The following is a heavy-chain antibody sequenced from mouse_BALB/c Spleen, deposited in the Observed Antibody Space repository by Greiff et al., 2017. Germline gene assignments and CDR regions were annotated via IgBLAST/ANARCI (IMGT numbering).Heavy chain of an antibody. CDR3: ARQDDGLYAMDY. CDR2: IFPGTGTT. J-gene: IGHJ4*01. D-gene: IGHD2-3*01. V-gene: IGHV1S132*01. Sequence: QVQLQQSGAELVKPGASVKLSCKTSGYTFTSYWIQWVKQRPGQGLGWIGEIFPGTGTTYYNEKFKGKATLTIDTSSSTAYMQLSSLTSEDSAVYFCARQDDGLYAMDYWGQGTSVTVSS. CDR1: GYTFTSYW.